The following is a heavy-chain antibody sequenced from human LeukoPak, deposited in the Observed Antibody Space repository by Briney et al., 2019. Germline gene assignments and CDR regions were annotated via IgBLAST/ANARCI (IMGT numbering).Heavy chain of an antibody. Sequence: GESLKISCAASGFTFSSYAMSWVRQAPGKGLEWVSVIYSGGSTYYADSVKGRFTISRDNSKNTLYLQMNSLRAEDTAVYYCARDFTDPVGATRVYYFDYWGQGTLVTVSS. CDR1: GFTFSSYA. V-gene: IGHV3-66*02. CDR2: IYSGGST. J-gene: IGHJ4*02. D-gene: IGHD1-26*01. CDR3: ARDFTDPVGATRVYYFDY.